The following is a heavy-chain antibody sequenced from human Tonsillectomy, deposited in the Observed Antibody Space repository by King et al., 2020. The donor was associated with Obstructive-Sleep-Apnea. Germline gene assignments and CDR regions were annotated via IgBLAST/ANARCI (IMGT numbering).Heavy chain of an antibody. V-gene: IGHV3-74*01. Sequence: VQLVESGGGLVQPGGSLRLSCAASGFTLSRYWMHWVRQAPGKGLVWVSRINSDGNTTNYADSGKGRFPSSRHNAKNTLYLQMNSLRAEDTAVYYCARAMRGSFDYWGRGTLVTVPS. CDR1: GFTLSRYW. CDR3: ARAMRGSFDY. D-gene: IGHD3-22*01. CDR2: INSDGNTT. J-gene: IGHJ4*02.